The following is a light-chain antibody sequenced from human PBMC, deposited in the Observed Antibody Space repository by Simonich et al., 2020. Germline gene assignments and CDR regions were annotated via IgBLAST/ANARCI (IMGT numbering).Light chain of an antibody. J-gene: IGKJ2*01. CDR3: QQYNSYPYT. Sequence: DIQMTQSPSTLPASVGDRVTITCRASQSISTWLAWYQKKPGKDPKLLIYKASSLESGVPSRFSGSGSGTEFTLTISSLQPDDFATYYCQQYNSYPYTFGQGTKLEIK. V-gene: IGKV1-5*03. CDR2: KAS. CDR1: QSISTW.